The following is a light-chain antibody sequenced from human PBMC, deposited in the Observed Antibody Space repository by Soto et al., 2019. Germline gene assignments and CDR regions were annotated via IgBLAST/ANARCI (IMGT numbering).Light chain of an antibody. CDR2: GAA. Sequence: DIVMTQSPATLSVSPGERATLSCRASQSVGSKLAWYQQQPGHAPRLLITGAATSTTAIPARVSGSGSGTELNLTITSLQSEDFAVSDCQQYHKWPLYTFGPGTKLEIK. CDR3: QQYHKWPLYT. V-gene: IGKV3-15*01. J-gene: IGKJ2*01. CDR1: QSVGSK.